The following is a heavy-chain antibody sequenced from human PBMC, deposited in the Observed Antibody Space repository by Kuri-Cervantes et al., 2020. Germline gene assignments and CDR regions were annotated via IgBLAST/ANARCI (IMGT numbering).Heavy chain of an antibody. V-gene: IGHV7-4-1*02. J-gene: IGHJ3*02. Sequence: ASVKVSCKASGYTFTSYAMNWVRQAPGQGLEWTGWINTSTGNPTYAQGFTGRFVFSLDTSVSTAYLQISSLKAEDTAVYYCATDWSDAFDIWGQGTMVTVSS. CDR1: GYTFTSYA. CDR2: INTSTGNP. CDR3: ATDWSDAFDI. D-gene: IGHD3-9*01.